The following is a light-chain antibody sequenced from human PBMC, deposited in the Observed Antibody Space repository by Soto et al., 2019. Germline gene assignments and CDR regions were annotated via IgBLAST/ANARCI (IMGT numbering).Light chain of an antibody. V-gene: IGKV4-1*01. Sequence: DTVMTQSPDSLAVSLGERATINRKSSESLLYYSDNKNYLAWYQQKAGQPPKLLIYWASTRESGVPDRFSGSGSGTDFTLTISSLQAEDVAVYYCQQYYDTPFTFGPGTKVHIK. CDR3: QQYYDTPFT. CDR2: WAS. J-gene: IGKJ3*01. CDR1: ESLLYYSDNKNY.